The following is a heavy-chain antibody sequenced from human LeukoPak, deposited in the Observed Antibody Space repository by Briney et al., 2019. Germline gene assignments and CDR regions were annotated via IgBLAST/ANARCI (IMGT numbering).Heavy chain of an antibody. Sequence: GGSLRLSCAASGFTFSSYSMNWVRQAPGKGLEWVAAISGSGGSTYYADSVKGRFTISRDNSKNTLYLQMNSLRAEDTAVYYCAKDEYYYDSSGWGFDPWGQGTLVTVSS. D-gene: IGHD3-22*01. CDR3: AKDEYYYDSSGWGFDP. CDR2: ISGSGGST. J-gene: IGHJ5*02. CDR1: GFTFSSYS. V-gene: IGHV3-23*01.